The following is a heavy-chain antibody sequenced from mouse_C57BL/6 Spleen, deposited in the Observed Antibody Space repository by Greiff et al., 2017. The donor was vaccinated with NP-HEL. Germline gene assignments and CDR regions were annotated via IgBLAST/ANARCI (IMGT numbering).Heavy chain of an antibody. V-gene: IGHV1-76*01. Sequence: QVQLQQSGAELVRPGASVKLSCKASGYTFTDYYINWVKQRPGQGLEWIARIYPGSGNTYYNEKFKGKATLTAEKSSSTAYMQLSSLTSEDSAVYFCARSRGSYYFDYWGQGTTLTVSS. CDR2: IYPGSGNT. J-gene: IGHJ2*01. CDR1: GYTFTDYY. CDR3: ARSRGSYYFDY.